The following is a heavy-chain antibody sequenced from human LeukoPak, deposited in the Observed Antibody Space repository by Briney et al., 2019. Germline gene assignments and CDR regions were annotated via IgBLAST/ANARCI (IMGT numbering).Heavy chain of an antibody. V-gene: IGHV3-30*02. J-gene: IGHJ4*02. CDR3: AKDRTSRGYFDY. CDR2: IQNDGSES. D-gene: IGHD2-8*01. Sequence: GGSLRLSCAASGFTFSNYGMHWVRQAPGKGLEWVAFIQNDGSESYYADSVKGRFTISRDNSKNSLYLQMNSLRTEDTALYYCAKDRTSRGYFDYWGQGTLVTVSS. CDR1: GFTFSNYG.